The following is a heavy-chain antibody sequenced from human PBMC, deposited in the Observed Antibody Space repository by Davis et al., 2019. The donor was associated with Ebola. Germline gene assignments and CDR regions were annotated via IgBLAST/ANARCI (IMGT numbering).Heavy chain of an antibody. J-gene: IGHJ3*02. CDR1: GGSFSGYF. Sequence: PSETLSLTCAVYGGSFSGYFWSWIRQTPGKGLEWIGEINHSGSTKYNPSLKSRVTISVDTSKNQFSLKLSSVTAADTAVYYCASTQLLRLLQRLPDHDAFDIWGQGTMVTVSS. V-gene: IGHV4-34*01. CDR2: INHSGST. CDR3: ASTQLLRLLQRLPDHDAFDI. D-gene: IGHD3-3*01.